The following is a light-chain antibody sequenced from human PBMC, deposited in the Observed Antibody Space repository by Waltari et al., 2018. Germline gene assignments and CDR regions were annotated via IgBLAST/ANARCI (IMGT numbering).Light chain of an antibody. CDR1: SSDVGGYNY. J-gene: IGLJ1*01. Sequence: QSALTQPRSVSGSPGQSVSISCTGTSSDVGGYNYVSWYQHYPGKAPKVVIYDVTQRPSGLPVRFSASKSVNTASLTISGLQPEDEADYYCCSYAGSNTYVFGTGTEVTVL. V-gene: IGLV2-11*01. CDR2: DVT. CDR3: CSYAGSNTYV.